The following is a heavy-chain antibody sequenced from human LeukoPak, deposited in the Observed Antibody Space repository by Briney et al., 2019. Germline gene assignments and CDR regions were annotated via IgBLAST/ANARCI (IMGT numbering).Heavy chain of an antibody. V-gene: IGHV4-34*01. CDR2: INHSGST. CDR3: ASSFMGFDP. Sequence: SSETLSLTCAVYGGSFSGYYWSWIRQPPGKGLEWIGEINHSGSTNYNPSLKSRVTISVDTSKNQFSLKLSSVTAADTAVYYCASSFMGFDPWGQGTLLTVSS. CDR1: GGSFSGYY. J-gene: IGHJ5*02.